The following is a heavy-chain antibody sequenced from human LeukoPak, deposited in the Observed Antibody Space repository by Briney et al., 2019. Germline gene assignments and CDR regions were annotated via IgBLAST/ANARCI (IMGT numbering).Heavy chain of an antibody. D-gene: IGHD3-22*01. J-gene: IGHJ4*02. CDR1: GFTFSSYA. CDR2: ISYDGSNK. Sequence: GRSLRLSCAASGFTFSSYAMHWVRQAPGKGLEWVAVISYDGSNKYYADSVKGRLTISRDNPKNTLYLQMNSLRAEDTALYYCAKARGGYFFDSSGYHYLGLDYWGQGALVTVAS. CDR3: AKARGGYFFDSSGYHYLGLDY. V-gene: IGHV3-30-3*01.